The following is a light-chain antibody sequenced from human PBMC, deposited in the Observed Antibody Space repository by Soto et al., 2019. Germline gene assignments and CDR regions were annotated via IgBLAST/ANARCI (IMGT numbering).Light chain of an antibody. V-gene: IGKV3-20*01. CDR3: QQYGSSLPLT. Sequence: EIVLTQSPGTLSLSPGERATPSCRASQSVSSSYLAWYQQKPGQAPRLLIYGASSRATGIPDRFSGSGSGTDFTLTISRLEPEDFAVYYCQQYGSSLPLTFGGGTKVEIK. J-gene: IGKJ4*01. CDR2: GAS. CDR1: QSVSSSY.